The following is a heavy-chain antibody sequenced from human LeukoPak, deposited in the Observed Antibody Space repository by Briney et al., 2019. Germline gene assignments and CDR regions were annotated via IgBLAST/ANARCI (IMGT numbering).Heavy chain of an antibody. J-gene: IGHJ4*02. V-gene: IGHV3-30-3*01. Sequence: GGSLRLSCAASGFTFSSYAMHWVRQAPGKGLEWVAVISYGGSNKYYADSVKGRFTISRDNSKNTLYLQMNSLRAEDTAVYYCARDPRGYYDFWSGYSYYFGYWGQGTLVTVSS. CDR2: ISYGGSNK. CDR3: ARDPRGYYDFWSGYSYYFGY. D-gene: IGHD3-3*01. CDR1: GFTFSSYA.